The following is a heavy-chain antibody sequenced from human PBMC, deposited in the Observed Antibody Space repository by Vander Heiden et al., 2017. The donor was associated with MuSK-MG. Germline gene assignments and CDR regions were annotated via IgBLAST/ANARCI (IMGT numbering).Heavy chain of an antibody. CDR1: GYSISSGYY. V-gene: IGHV4-38-2*01. Sequence: QVQLQESGPGLVKPSETLSLTCAVSGYSISSGYYWGWIRQPPGKGLEWIGSIYHSGSTYYNPSLKSRVTISVDTSKNQFSLKLSSVTAADTAVYYCARQKWLSRRGAFDIWGQGTMVTVSS. CDR2: IYHSGST. J-gene: IGHJ3*02. CDR3: ARQKWLSRRGAFDI. D-gene: IGHD5-12*01.